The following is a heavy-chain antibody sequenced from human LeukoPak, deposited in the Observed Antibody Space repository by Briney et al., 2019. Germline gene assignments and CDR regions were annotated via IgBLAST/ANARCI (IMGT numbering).Heavy chain of an antibody. D-gene: IGHD3-22*01. V-gene: IGHV3-23*01. CDR2: ISGSVDVT. CDR3: AKDRPNYYESNGHYYRLNGDY. CDR1: GFTFNNYA. Sequence: PGGSLRLSCAPSGFTFNNYAMSWVRQAPGKGLGWVSAISGSVDVTFYADTVTGRFTISRDNSRYTWYLQMNSLRAEDAAVYYCAKDRPNYYESNGHYYRLNGDYWGQGTLVTVSS. J-gene: IGHJ4*02.